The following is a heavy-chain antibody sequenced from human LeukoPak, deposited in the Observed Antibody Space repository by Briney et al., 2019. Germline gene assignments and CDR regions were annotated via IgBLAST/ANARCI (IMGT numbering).Heavy chain of an antibody. V-gene: IGHV3-23*01. CDR2: ISGSGGST. CDR1: GFTFSSYA. Sequence: PGGSLRLSCAASGFTFSSYAMSWVRQAPGKGLEWVSAISGSGGSTYYADSVEGRFTISRDNFKNTLYLQMNSLRAEDTAVYYCARDLHCTDGVCYTYYYYGMDVWGQGTTVTVSS. J-gene: IGHJ6*02. D-gene: IGHD2-8*01. CDR3: ARDLHCTDGVCYTYYYYGMDV.